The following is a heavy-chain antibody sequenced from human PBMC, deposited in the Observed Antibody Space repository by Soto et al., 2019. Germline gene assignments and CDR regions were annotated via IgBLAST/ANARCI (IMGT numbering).Heavy chain of an antibody. CDR3: ARYSPPTYYYYGMDV. CDR1: GYSFTTYW. Sequence: GESLKISCKGSGYSFTTYWIGWVRQMPGKGLEWMGIIYPGDSDTRYSPSFQGQVTISADKSISTAYLQWSSLKASDTAMYYCARYSPPTYYYYGMDVWGQGTTVTVPS. D-gene: IGHD2-21*01. CDR2: IYPGDSDT. V-gene: IGHV5-51*01. J-gene: IGHJ6*02.